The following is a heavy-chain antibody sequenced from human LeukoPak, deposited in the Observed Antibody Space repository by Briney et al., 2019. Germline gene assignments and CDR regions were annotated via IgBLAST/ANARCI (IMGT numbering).Heavy chain of an antibody. V-gene: IGHV4-4*07. CDR3: ARDRNWNYGYYFDY. D-gene: IGHD1-7*01. CDR1: GGSISSYY. J-gene: IGHJ4*02. CDR2: IYTSGST. Sequence: SETLSLTCTVSGGSISSYYWSWIRQPAGKGLEWIGRIYTSGSTNYNPSLKSRVTMSVDTSKNQFSLKPSSVTAADTAVYYCARDRNWNYGYYFDYWGQGTLVTVSS.